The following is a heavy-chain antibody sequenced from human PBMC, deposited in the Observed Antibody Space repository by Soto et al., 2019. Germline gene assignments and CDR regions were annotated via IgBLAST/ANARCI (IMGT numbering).Heavy chain of an antibody. D-gene: IGHD6-19*01. J-gene: IGHJ6*02. CDR3: ARGLYSSGWLGEPSWDYYYYGMDV. Sequence: KPSETLSLTCAVSGGSISSSNWWSWVRQPPGKGLEWIGEIYHSGSTNYNPSLKSRVTISVDKSKNQFSLKLSSVTAADTAVYYCARGLYSSGWLGEPSWDYYYYGMDVWGQGTTVTVSS. CDR2: IYHSGST. V-gene: IGHV4-4*02. CDR1: GGSISSSNW.